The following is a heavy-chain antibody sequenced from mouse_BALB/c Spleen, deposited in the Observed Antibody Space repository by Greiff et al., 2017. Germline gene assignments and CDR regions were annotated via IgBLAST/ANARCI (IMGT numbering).Heavy chain of an antibody. CDR1: GFTFSSFG. Sequence: EVMLVESGGGLVQPGGSRKLSCAASGFTFSSFGMHWVRQAPEKGLEWVAYISSGSSTIYYADTVKGRFTISRDNPKNTLFLQMTSLRSEDTAMYYCARDYYGTEYWGQGTTLTVSS. V-gene: IGHV5-17*02. CDR2: ISSGSSTI. CDR3: ARDYYGTEY. J-gene: IGHJ2*01. D-gene: IGHD1-1*01.